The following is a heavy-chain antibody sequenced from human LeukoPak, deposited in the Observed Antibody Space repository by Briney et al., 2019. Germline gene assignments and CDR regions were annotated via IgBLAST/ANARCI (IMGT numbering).Heavy chain of an antibody. CDR2: IYYSGST. CDR1: GGSISSYY. V-gene: IGHV4-59*01. J-gene: IGHJ4*02. Sequence: SETLSLTCTVSGGSISSYYWSWIRQPPGKGLEWIGYIYYSGSTNYNPSLKSRVTISVDTSKNQFSLKLSSVTAADTAVYYCARGHTSSSSVFLDYWGQGTLVTVSS. D-gene: IGHD6-6*01. CDR3: ARGHTSSSSVFLDY.